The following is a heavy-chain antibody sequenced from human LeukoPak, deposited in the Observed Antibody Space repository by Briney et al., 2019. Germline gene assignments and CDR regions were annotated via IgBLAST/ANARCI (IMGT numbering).Heavy chain of an antibody. D-gene: IGHD4-17*01. CDR1: GFTFDDYD. V-gene: IGHV3-20*04. J-gene: IGHJ6*03. CDR2: INWNGGST. Sequence: GGSLRLSCAASGFTFDDYDMSWVRQAPGKGLEWVSGINWNGGSTGYADSVKGRYTISRDNAKNSLYLQMSSLRAEDMALYYCARRTTVTSYYYYYYMDVWGKGTTVTVSS. CDR3: ARRTTVTSYYYYYYMDV.